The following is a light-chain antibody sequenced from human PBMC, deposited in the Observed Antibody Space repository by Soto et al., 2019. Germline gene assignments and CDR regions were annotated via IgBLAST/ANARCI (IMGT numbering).Light chain of an antibody. CDR3: QPYVTSPPT. CDR2: GAS. J-gene: IGKJ4*01. V-gene: IGKV3-20*01. Sequence: EIVLTQSPGTLSSSPGERATLSCRASQSVSSSYFAWDQQKPGPAPTLLICGASSMATGIPDRFRGSGSGAEFTLPLRRLETEDFAVYYCQPYVTSPPTFGGGTKVEIK. CDR1: QSVSSSY.